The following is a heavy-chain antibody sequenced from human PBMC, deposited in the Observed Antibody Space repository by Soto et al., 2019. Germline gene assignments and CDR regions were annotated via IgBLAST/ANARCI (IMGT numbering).Heavy chain of an antibody. CDR2: ISASGTQT. V-gene: IGHV3-23*01. D-gene: IGHD3-22*01. J-gene: IGHJ6*03. Sequence: GGSLRLSCAASGFTFNDYAMSWVRQAPGKGLEWVSVISASGTQTYYADSVKGRFTISRDNSKNTLFLQMNSLRVEDTAEYYCAKGGGGGYFAYHYIDVWGKGTTVTVSS. CDR1: GFTFNDYA. CDR3: AKGGGGGYFAYHYIDV.